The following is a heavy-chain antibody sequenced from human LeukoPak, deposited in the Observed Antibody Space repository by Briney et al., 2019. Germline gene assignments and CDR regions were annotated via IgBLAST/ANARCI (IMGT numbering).Heavy chain of an antibody. Sequence: GGSLRLSCAASGFTFNVYSIDWVRQAPGKGLEWLSYISGTGSTIYYAASVKGRFTISRDNAKSSLYLQMSGLRVEDTAVYYCARDRGTAGLDFWGQGTLVTVSS. CDR3: ARDRGTAGLDF. D-gene: IGHD2-21*02. CDR2: ISGTGSTI. J-gene: IGHJ4*02. V-gene: IGHV3-48*04. CDR1: GFTFNVYS.